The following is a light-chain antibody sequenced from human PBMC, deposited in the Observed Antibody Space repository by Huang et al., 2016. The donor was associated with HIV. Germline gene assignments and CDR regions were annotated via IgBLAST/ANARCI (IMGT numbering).Light chain of an antibody. J-gene: IGKJ4*01. Sequence: DIQMTQSPSSVSASVGDRVTITCRASQDISSLLAWYQQKPGKAPKLLIYAASIFQSGVSSRFSQSGDSSRFSGSGSGTDFTLTISSLQPEDFATYYCQQANSFPFTFGGGTKVEIK. CDR2: AAS. V-gene: IGKV1-12*02. CDR1: QDISSL. CDR3: QQANSFPFT.